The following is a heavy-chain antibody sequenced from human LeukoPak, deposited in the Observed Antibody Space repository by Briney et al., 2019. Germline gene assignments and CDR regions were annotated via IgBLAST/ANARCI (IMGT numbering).Heavy chain of an antibody. D-gene: IGHD6-13*01. CDR2: ISYDGSNK. CDR1: GFTFSSYG. J-gene: IGHJ4*02. Sequence: QPGGSLRLSCAASGFTFSSYGMHWVRQAPGKGLEWVAVISYDGSNKYYADSVKGRFTISRDNSKNTLYLQMNSLRAEDTAVCYCAKDHPTTARSWYSYYFDYWGQGTLVTVSS. CDR3: AKDHPTTARSWYSYYFDY. V-gene: IGHV3-30*18.